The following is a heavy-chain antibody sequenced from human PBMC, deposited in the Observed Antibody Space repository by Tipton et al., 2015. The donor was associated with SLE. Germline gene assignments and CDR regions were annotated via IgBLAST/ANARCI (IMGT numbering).Heavy chain of an antibody. CDR2: IYHSGST. V-gene: IGHV4-59*11. CDR1: GGSISCHY. CDR3: ARAPRRYDSSGYYFLLGPPLDYFDY. J-gene: IGHJ4*02. Sequence: TLSLTCTVSGGSISCHYWSWIRQPPGKGLEWIGYIYHSGSTYYNPSLKSRVTISVDRSKNQFSLKLTSVTAADTAVYYCARAPRRYDSSGYYFLLGPPLDYFDYWGQGTLVTVSS. D-gene: IGHD3-22*01.